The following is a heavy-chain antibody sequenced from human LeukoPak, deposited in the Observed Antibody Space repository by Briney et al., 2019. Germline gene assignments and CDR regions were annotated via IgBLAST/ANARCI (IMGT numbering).Heavy chain of an antibody. Sequence: GRSLRLSCAASGFTLSSYAMHWVRQAPGKGLEWVAVISYDGSNKYYADSVKGRFTISRDNSNNTVYLQMNNLRPEDTAVFYCARGQGYESYYYMDVWGKGTTVSVSS. CDR2: ISYDGSNK. CDR3: ARGQGYESYYYMDV. CDR1: GFTLSSYA. D-gene: IGHD2-2*01. J-gene: IGHJ6*03. V-gene: IGHV3-30*04.